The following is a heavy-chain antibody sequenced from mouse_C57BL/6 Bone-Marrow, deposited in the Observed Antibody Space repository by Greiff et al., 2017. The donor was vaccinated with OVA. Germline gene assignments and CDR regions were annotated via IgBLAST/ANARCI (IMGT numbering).Heavy chain of an antibody. V-gene: IGHV1-76*01. CDR3: ARKHYSNPYYFDD. CDR1: GYTFTDYY. J-gene: IGHJ2*01. Sequence: QVQLQQSGAELVRPGASVKLSCKASGYTFTDYYINWVKQRPGQGLEWIARIYPGSGNTYYNEKFKGKATLTAEKSSSTAYMQLSSLTSEDSAVYFCARKHYSNPYYFDDWGQGTTLTVSS. CDR2: IYPGSGNT. D-gene: IGHD2-5*01.